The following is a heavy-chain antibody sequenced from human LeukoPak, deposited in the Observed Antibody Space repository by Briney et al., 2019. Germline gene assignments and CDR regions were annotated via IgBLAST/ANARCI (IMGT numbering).Heavy chain of an antibody. CDR3: ARDFWSGYYAGY. V-gene: IGHV3-30*02. Sequence: PGGSLRLSCAASGFTFSNYGMHWVRQAQGKGLEWVAFSRSDAKGEYYADSVKGRFTISRHNSKNTLYLQMNSLRPDDTALYYCARDFWSGYYAGYWGRGALVTVSS. CDR1: GFTFSNYG. D-gene: IGHD3-3*01. CDR2: SRSDAKGE. J-gene: IGHJ4*02.